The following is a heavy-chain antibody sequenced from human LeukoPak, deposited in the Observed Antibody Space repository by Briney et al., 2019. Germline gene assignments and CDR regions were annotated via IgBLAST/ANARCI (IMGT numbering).Heavy chain of an antibody. V-gene: IGHV4-38-2*02. CDR2: IYHSGST. CDR3: ARDTAGGYYYYYYGMDV. Sequence: SETLSLTCTVSGGSISSYYWGWIRQPPGKGLEWIGSIYHSGSTYYNPSLKSRVTISVDTSKNQFSLKLSSVTAADTAVYCCARDTAGGYYYYYYGMDVWGQGTTVTVSS. CDR1: GGSISSYY. J-gene: IGHJ6*02. D-gene: IGHD3-16*01.